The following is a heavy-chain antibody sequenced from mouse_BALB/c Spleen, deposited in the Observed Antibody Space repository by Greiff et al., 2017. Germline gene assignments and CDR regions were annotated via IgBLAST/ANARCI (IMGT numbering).Heavy chain of an antibody. J-gene: IGHJ3*01. V-gene: IGHV1-15*01. CDR2: IDPETGGT. CDR1: GYTFTDYE. CDR3: TRTGIYYDYDDFAY. Sequence: VQLQQSGAELVRPGASVTLSCKASGYTFTDYEMHWVKQTPVHGLEWIGAIDPETGGTAYNQKFKGKATLTADKSSSTAYMELRSLTSEDSAVYYCTRTGIYYDYDDFAYWGQGTLVTVSA. D-gene: IGHD2-4*01.